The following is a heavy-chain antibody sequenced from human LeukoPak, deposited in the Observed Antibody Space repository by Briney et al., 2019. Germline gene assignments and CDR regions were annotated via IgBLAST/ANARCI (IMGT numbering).Heavy chain of an antibody. V-gene: IGHV1-69*04. CDR1: GGTFSSYA. D-gene: IGHD3-22*01. CDR2: IIPILGIA. J-gene: IGHJ4*02. Sequence: GASVKVSCKASGGTFSSYAISRVRQAPGQGLEWIGRIIPILGIANYAQKFQGRVTITADKSTSTAYMELSSLRSEDTAVYYCARDRYYYDSSGYYYVDRIDYWGQGTLVTVSS. CDR3: ARDRYYYDSSGYYYVDRIDY.